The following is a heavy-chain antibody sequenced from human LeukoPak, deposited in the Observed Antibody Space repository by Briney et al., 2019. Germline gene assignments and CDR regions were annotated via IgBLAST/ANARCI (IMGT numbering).Heavy chain of an antibody. J-gene: IGHJ4*02. Sequence: PSETLSLTCTVSGGSIRSSYYYWGWIRQPPGKGLEWIGSIYDSGSTYYNPSLKSRVTISVDKSKNQFSLKLSSVTAADTAVYYCVTTSWEWSTLGYWGQGTLVTVSS. D-gene: IGHD3-3*01. CDR2: IYDSGST. CDR1: GGSIRSSYYY. V-gene: IGHV4-39*07. CDR3: VTTSWEWSTLGY.